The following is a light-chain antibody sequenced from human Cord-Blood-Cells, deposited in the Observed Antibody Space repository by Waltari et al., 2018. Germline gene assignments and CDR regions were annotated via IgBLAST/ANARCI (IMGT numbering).Light chain of an antibody. CDR2: AAS. Sequence: IQTTHPPSSVSAPVGDRVTITGRASQGISSWLDWYQQKTGKHPQLLIYAASRLQSGVPTRFSGSGAGTDFTLTISSLQPEDFATYYCHQTNRFPLTFGGGTKVEIK. V-gene: IGKV1D-12*01. CDR1: QGISSW. CDR3: HQTNRFPLT. J-gene: IGKJ4*01.